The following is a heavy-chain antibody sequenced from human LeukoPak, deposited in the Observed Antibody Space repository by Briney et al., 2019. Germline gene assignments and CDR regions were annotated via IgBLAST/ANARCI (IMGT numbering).Heavy chain of an antibody. J-gene: IGHJ4*02. V-gene: IGHV3-23*01. CDR1: GSTFSSYA. D-gene: IGHD6-13*01. CDR3: AKEASSSWTN. Sequence: GGSLRLSCVASGSTFSSYAMSWVRQAPGKGLEWVSQISDDSGRIYYADSVKGRFSISRDNSKNTLYLQMNSLRAEDTALYYCAKEASSSWTNWGQGTLVTVSS. CDR2: ISDDSGRI.